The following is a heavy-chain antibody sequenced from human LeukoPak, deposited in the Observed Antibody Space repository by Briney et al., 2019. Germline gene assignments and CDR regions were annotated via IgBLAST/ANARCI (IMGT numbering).Heavy chain of an antibody. CDR2: IYHSGST. D-gene: IGHD3-16*02. V-gene: IGHV4-59*01. CDR3: ARAYNYVWGSYRYYYMDV. CDR1: GGSISSYY. J-gene: IGHJ6*03. Sequence: PSETLSLTCTVSGGSISSYYWSWIRQPPGKGLEWIGYIYHSGSTNYNPSLKSRVTISVDTSKNQFSLKLSSVTAADTAVYYCARAYNYVWGSYRYYYMDVWGKGTTVTVSS.